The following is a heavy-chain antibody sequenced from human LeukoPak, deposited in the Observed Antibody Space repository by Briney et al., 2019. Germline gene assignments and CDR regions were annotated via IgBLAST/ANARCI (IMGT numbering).Heavy chain of an antibody. CDR2: INPDSGGT. J-gene: IGHJ4*02. CDR1: GYTFTGYF. Sequence: ASVKVSCKASGYTFTGYFIHWGRQAPGQGLEWMGWINPDSGGTNYAQKFQGRVTMTRDTSITTAYMEFNRLRSDDTAVFYCARDPRVAGISHRLDYWGQGTLVAVSS. V-gene: IGHV1-2*02. CDR3: ARDPRVAGISHRLDY. D-gene: IGHD6-19*01.